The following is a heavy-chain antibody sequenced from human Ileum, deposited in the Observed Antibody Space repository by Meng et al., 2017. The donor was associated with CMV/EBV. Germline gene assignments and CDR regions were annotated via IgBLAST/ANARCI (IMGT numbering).Heavy chain of an antibody. CDR1: GFTFSSYW. D-gene: IGHD6-19*01. CDR2: INSDWSST. CDR3: ARGLDGWYYYYYGMDV. J-gene: IGHJ6*02. Sequence: GESLKISCAASGFTFSSYWMHWVRQAPGKGLVWVSRINSDWSSTSYADSVKGRFTISRDNAKNTLYLQMNSLRAEDTAVYYCARGLDGWYYYYYGMDVWGQGTTVTVSS. V-gene: IGHV3-74*01.